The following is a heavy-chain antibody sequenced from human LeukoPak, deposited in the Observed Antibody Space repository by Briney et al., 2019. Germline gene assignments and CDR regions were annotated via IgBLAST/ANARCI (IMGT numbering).Heavy chain of an antibody. Sequence: GGSLRLSCAASGFTFSSHAMSWVRQAPGKGLEWVSAISGSGGSTYYADSVKGRFTISRDNSKNTLYLQMNSLRAEDTAVYYCAKVRGIQLLNWFDPWGQGTLVTVSS. CDR2: ISGSGGST. CDR3: AKVRGIQLLNWFDP. D-gene: IGHD5-18*01. V-gene: IGHV3-23*01. J-gene: IGHJ5*02. CDR1: GFTFSSHA.